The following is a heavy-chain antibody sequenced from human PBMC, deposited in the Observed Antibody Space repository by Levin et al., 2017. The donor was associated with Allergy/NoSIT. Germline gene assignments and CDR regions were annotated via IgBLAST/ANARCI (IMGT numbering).Heavy chain of an antibody. CDR3: ARDPCGGDCYAHFDL. J-gene: IGHJ2*01. D-gene: IGHD2-21*02. V-gene: IGHV4-59*01. CDR2: IYYSGST. CDR1: GGSISSYY. Sequence: SETLSLTCTVSGGSISSYYWSWIRQPPGKGLEWIGYIYYSGSTNYNPSLKSRVTISVDTSKNQFSLKLSSVTAADTAVYYCARDPCGGDCYAHFDLWGRGTLVTVSS.